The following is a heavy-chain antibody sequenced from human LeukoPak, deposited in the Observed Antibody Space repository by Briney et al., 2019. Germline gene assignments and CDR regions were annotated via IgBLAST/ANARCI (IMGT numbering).Heavy chain of an antibody. J-gene: IGHJ4*02. V-gene: IGHV4-34*01. Sequence: SETLSLTCAVYGGSFSGYYWSWIRQPPGNGLEWIGEINHSGSTNYNPSLKSRVTISVDTSKNQFSLKLSSVTAADTAVYYCARGAPYYYDSSGYYRSLDFDYWGQGTLVTVSS. CDR3: ARGAPYYYDSSGYYRSLDFDY. CDR2: INHSGST. CDR1: GGSFSGYY. D-gene: IGHD3-22*01.